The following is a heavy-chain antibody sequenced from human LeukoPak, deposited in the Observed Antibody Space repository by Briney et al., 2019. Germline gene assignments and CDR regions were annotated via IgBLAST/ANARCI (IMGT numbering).Heavy chain of an antibody. CDR2: ISYDGSNK. CDR3: AANHNYYDSSGYYDY. CDR1: GFTFSSYA. Sequence: GGSLRLSCAASGFTFSSYAMHWVRQAPGKGLEWVAVISYDGSNKYYADSVKGQFTISRDNSKNTLYLQMNSLRAEDTAVYYCAANHNYYDSSGYYDYWGQGTLVTVSS. V-gene: IGHV3-30*04. D-gene: IGHD3-22*01. J-gene: IGHJ4*02.